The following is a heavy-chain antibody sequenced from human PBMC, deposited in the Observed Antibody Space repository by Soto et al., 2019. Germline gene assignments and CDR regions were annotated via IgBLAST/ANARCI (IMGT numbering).Heavy chain of an antibody. D-gene: IGHD1-26*01. CDR1: GFTFSTYG. CDR3: ARWQLTGDAFDI. V-gene: IGHV3-21*01. CDR2: ISSSSSYI. J-gene: IGHJ3*02. Sequence: GGSLRLSCAASGFTFSTYGMHWVRQAPGKGLEWVSSISSSSSYIYYADSVKGRFTISRDNAKNSLYLQMNSLRAEDTAVYYCARWQLTGDAFDIWGQGTMVTVSS.